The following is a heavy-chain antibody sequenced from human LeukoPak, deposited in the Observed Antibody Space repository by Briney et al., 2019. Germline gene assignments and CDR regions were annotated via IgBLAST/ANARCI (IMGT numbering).Heavy chain of an antibody. J-gene: IGHJ4*02. CDR3: ARLEPGGYFDY. CDR2: IYHSGST. V-gene: IGHV4-30-2*01. Sequence: PSETLSLTCAVSGGSISSGGYSWSWIRQPPGKGLEWIGYIYHSGSTYYNPSLKSRVTISVDRSKNQFSLKLSSVTAADTAVYYCARLEPGGYFDYWGQGTLVTVSS. D-gene: IGHD1-1*01. CDR1: GGSISSGGYS.